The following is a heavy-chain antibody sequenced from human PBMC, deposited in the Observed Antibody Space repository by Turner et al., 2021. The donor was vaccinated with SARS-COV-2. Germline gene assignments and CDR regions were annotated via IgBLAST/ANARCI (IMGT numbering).Heavy chain of an antibody. V-gene: IGHV3-53*01. D-gene: IGHD3-10*01. CDR3: ARDRRVWFGELLYGLDV. CDR2: IYSGGST. Sequence: EVQLVESGGGLIQPGGSLRLSCAAPGFTVSSNYMSWVRQAPGNGLEWVSVIYSGGSTYYADSVKGRFTISRDNSKNTLYLQMNSLRAEDTAVYYCARDRRVWFGELLYGLDVWGQGTTVTVSS. J-gene: IGHJ6*02. CDR1: GFTVSSNY.